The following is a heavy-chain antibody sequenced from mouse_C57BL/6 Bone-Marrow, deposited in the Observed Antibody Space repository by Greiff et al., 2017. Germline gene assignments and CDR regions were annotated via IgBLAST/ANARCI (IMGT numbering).Heavy chain of an antibody. V-gene: IGHV6-6*01. J-gene: IGHJ2*01. CDR3: TRGGFFFDY. CDR1: GFTFSDAW. Sequence: EVMLVESGGGLVQPGGSMKLSCAASGFTFSDAWMDWVRQSPEKGLEWVAEFRNKANNHATYYAVSVQGRFTISRDDSKNSVYLQMNSLRADDTGIYCCTRGGFFFDYWGQGTTLTVSS. CDR2: FRNKANNHAT. D-gene: IGHD1-1*02.